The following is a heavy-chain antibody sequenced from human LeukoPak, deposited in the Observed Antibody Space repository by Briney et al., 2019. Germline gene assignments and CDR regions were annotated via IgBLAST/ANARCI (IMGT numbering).Heavy chain of an antibody. CDR3: ARDYYGDRLVYYYGMDV. CDR2: ISSSGSTI. V-gene: IGHV3-11*01. D-gene: IGHD4-17*01. CDR1: GFTFSDYY. Sequence: KPGGSLRLSCAASGFTFSDYYMSWIRQAPGKGLEWVSYISSSGSTIYYADSVKGRFTISRDNAKNSLYLQMNSLRAEDTAVYYCARDYYGDRLVYYYGMDVWGQGTTVTVSS. J-gene: IGHJ6*02.